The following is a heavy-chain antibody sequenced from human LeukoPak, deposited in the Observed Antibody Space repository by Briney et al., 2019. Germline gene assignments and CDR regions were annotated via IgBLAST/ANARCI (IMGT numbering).Heavy chain of an antibody. CDR1: GFTFNTYW. V-gene: IGHV3-7*01. CDR2: IKEDESAK. CDR3: ARDVGGSLDY. D-gene: IGHD1-26*01. J-gene: IGHJ4*02. Sequence: PGGSLRLSCAASGFTFNTYWMAWVRQAPGKGLEWVANIKEDESAKHQADSVKGRFTISRDNARNSVHLQMSSLRGDDTAVYYCARDVGGSLDYWGQGTLVTVSS.